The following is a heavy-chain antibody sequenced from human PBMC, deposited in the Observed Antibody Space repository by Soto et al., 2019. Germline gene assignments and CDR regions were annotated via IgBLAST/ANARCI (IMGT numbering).Heavy chain of an antibody. CDR1: GFTFRTYW. J-gene: IGHJ6*02. V-gene: IGHV3-7*04. CDR2: INLDGSEK. D-gene: IGHD6-13*01. Sequence: EVQLVESGGGLVQPGGSLRLSCAASGFTFRTYWLSWVRQVPGKGLEWVANINLDGSEKNYVDSVKGGFTISRDNARNSLYLQMSSLRGEDPALYYCARAGSTSWYSYHYHGMDVWGQGTTVTVSS. CDR3: ARAGSTSWYSYHYHGMDV.